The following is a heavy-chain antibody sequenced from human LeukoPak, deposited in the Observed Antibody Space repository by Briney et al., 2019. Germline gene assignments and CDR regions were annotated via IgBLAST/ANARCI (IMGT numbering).Heavy chain of an antibody. J-gene: IGHJ4*02. V-gene: IGHV4-34*01. CDR1: GGSFSGYY. CDR3: ARGSQYITGTTYFDY. CDR2: INHSGST. Sequence: SETLSLTCAVYGGSFSGYYWSWIRQPPGKGLEWIGEINHSGSTNYNPSLKSRVTISVDRSKNQFSLKLSSVTAADTAVYYCARGSQYITGTTYFDYWGQGTLVTVSS. D-gene: IGHD1-7*01.